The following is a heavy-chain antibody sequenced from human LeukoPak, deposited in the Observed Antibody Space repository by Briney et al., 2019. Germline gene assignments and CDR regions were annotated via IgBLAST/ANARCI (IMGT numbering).Heavy chain of an antibody. Sequence: LSGGSLRLSCAASGFTFSSYAMHWVRQAPGKGLEWVAVISYDGNNKYYADSVKGRFTISRDNSKNTLYLQMNSLRAEDTAVYYCARETTVTDAFDIWGQGTMVTVSS. J-gene: IGHJ3*02. CDR1: GFTFSSYA. D-gene: IGHD4-17*01. CDR3: ARETTVTDAFDI. V-gene: IGHV3-30-3*01. CDR2: ISYDGNNK.